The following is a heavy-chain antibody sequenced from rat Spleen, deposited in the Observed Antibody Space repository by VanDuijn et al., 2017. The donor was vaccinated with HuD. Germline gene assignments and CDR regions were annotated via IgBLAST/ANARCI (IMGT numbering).Heavy chain of an antibody. D-gene: IGHD4-3*01. J-gene: IGHJ3*01. Sequence: VQLVESGGGVVQPGRSTKLSCAASGFTFSNYYMAWVRQAPTKGLEWVTSISTGCGNTYYRDSVKGRFTISRDNAKSTLYLQMDSLRSEDTAAYYCVRQDTSGYANWFAYWGQGTLVTVSS. V-gene: IGHV5-25*01. CDR1: GFTFSNYY. CDR3: VRQDTSGYANWFAY. CDR2: ISTGCGNT.